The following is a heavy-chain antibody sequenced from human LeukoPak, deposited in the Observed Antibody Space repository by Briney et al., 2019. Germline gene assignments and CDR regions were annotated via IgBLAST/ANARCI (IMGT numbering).Heavy chain of an antibody. CDR1: GAFIRGGGVY. J-gene: IGHJ4*02. CDR2: IYHSGTT. V-gene: IGHV4-30-2*01. Sequence: SQTLSLTCTVSGAFIRGGGVYWSWIRQPPGKGLEWIGYIYHSGTTYYSPSLKSRVTISIDTSKNQFSLKLRSVTAADTAVYYCASGISQLVWLNYWGQGTLVTVSS. D-gene: IGHD6-6*01. CDR3: ASGISQLVWLNY.